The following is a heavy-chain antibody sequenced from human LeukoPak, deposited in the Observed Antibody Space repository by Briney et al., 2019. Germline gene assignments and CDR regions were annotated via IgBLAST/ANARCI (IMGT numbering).Heavy chain of an antibody. CDR2: IYYSGSS. CDR3: WRPHCSNSVCSSSRVDF. D-gene: IGHD2-8*01. V-gene: IGHV4-59*01. J-gene: IGHJ4*02. Sequence: PSETLSLTCTVSGGSISSYYWSWIRQPPGKGLEWVGYIYYSGSSNYNPSLKSRVTISVDTSKNQFSLKLSSVTAADTAVYYCWRPHCSNSVCSSSRVDFWGQGTLVTVSS. CDR1: GGSISSYY.